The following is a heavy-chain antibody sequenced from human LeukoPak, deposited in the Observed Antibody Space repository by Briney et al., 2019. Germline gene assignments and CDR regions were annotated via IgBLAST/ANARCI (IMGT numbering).Heavy chain of an antibody. CDR1: GGTFSSYA. J-gene: IGHJ4*02. D-gene: IGHD3-22*01. Sequence: GASVKVSCKASGGTFSSYAISWVRQAPGQGLEWMGWISGYNGNTNYAQKLQGRVTMTTDTSTSTAYMELRSLRSDDTAVYYCARGDYDSSGYPFDYWGQGTLVTVSS. V-gene: IGHV1-18*01. CDR3: ARGDYDSSGYPFDY. CDR2: ISGYNGNT.